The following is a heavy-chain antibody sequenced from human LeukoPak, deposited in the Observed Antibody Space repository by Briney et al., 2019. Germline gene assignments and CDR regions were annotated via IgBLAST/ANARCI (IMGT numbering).Heavy chain of an antibody. Sequence: GPLRLSCAASGFTFSSYSMNWVRQSPGKGLEWVSSISSSSSYIYYADSVKGRFTISRDNAKNSLYLQMNSLRAEDTAVYYCARGPGRSSFDYWGQGALVTVSS. D-gene: IGHD6-13*01. CDR3: ARGPGRSSFDY. V-gene: IGHV3-21*01. CDR2: ISSSSSYI. J-gene: IGHJ4*02. CDR1: GFTFSSYS.